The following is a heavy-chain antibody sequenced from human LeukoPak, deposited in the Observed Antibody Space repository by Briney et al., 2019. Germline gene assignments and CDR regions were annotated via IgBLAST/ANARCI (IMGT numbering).Heavy chain of an antibody. CDR3: AKDTGSSGWFGGGAFDI. Sequence: GGSLRLSCAASGFTFDDYAMHWVRQAPGKGLEWVSGISWNSGSIGYADSVKGRFTISRDNAKNSLYLQMNSLRAEDTALYYCAKDTGSSGWFGGGAFDIWGQGTMVTVSS. D-gene: IGHD6-19*01. V-gene: IGHV3-9*01. CDR2: ISWNSGSI. CDR1: GFTFDDYA. J-gene: IGHJ3*02.